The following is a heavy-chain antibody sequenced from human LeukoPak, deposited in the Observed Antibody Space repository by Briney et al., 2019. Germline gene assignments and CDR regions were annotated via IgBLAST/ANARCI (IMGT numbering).Heavy chain of an antibody. CDR1: GFTFSSYA. D-gene: IGHD2-15*01. J-gene: IGHJ5*02. Sequence: GGSLRLSCAASGFTFSSYAMSWVRQAPGKGLEWVAFIRYDGSNKYYADSVKGRFTISRDNSKNTLYLQMNSLRAEDTAVYYCAKDTLGYCSGGSCPRPYNWFDPWGQGTLVTVSS. V-gene: IGHV3-30*02. CDR3: AKDTLGYCSGGSCPRPYNWFDP. CDR2: IRYDGSNK.